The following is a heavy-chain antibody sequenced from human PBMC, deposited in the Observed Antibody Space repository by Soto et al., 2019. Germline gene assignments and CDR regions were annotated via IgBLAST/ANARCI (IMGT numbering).Heavy chain of an antibody. Sequence: GGSLRLSCAASGFTFSSYEMNWVRQAPGKGLEWVSYISSSGSTIYYADSVKGRFTISRDNAKNSLYLQMNSLRAEDTAVYYCARGREYCSGGSCYATFDYWGQGTLVTVYS. V-gene: IGHV3-48*03. CDR3: ARGREYCSGGSCYATFDY. CDR1: GFTFSSYE. CDR2: ISSSGSTI. J-gene: IGHJ4*02. D-gene: IGHD2-15*01.